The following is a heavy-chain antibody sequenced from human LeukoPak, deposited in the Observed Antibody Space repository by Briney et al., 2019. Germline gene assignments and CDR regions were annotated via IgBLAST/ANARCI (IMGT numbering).Heavy chain of an antibody. CDR1: GFTFDDYA. J-gene: IGHJ3*02. V-gene: IGHV3-9*01. D-gene: IGHD1-1*01. CDR3: AKAAGRNNWNDDSAFDI. CDR2: ISWNSGSI. Sequence: GRSLRLSCAASGFTFDDYAMHWVRQAPGKGLEWVSGISWNSGSIGYADSVKGRFTISRDNAKTSLYLQMNSLRAEDTALYYCAKAAGRNNWNDDSAFDIWGLGRMVTVSS.